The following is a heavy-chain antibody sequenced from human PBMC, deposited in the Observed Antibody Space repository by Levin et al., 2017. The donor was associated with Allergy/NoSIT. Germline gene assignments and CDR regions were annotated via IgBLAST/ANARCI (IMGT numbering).Heavy chain of an antibody. V-gene: IGHV5-51*01. Sequence: PGGSLRLSCKGSGYSFPNYWIAWVRQMPGKGLEWMGIIYPDDSNTRYSPSFQGQVTISADKSISTAYLQWSSLRASDTAMYYCARQGGDVVVVSENLRSVLDPWGQGTLVTVSS. J-gene: IGHJ5*02. CDR1: GYSFPNYW. D-gene: IGHD2-2*01. CDR2: IYPDDSNT. CDR3: ARQGGDVVVVSENLRSVLDP.